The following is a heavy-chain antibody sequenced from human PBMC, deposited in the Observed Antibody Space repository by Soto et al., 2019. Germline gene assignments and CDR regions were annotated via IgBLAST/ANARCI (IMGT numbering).Heavy chain of an antibody. J-gene: IGHJ4*02. CDR1: GGSISSGGYY. Sequence: QVQLQESGPGLVEPSQTLSLTCTVSGGSISSGGYYCNWIRHLPGKGLEWIGYTYYSGNTYSIPSLNSRISMSVETSKNQFSLKLKSVTAADTAVYYCATNSDVLTPFDYWGQGTLVTVSS. CDR3: ATNSDVLTPFDY. D-gene: IGHD3-9*01. V-gene: IGHV4-31*03. CDR2: TYYSGNT.